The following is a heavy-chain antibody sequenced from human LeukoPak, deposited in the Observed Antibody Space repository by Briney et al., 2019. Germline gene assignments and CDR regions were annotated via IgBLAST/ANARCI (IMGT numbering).Heavy chain of an antibody. Sequence: WASVKVSCKASGGTFSSYAISWVRQAPGQGLERMGGIIPIFGTANYAQKFQGRVTITTDESTSTAYMELSSLRSEDTAVYYCARDRPQFPGSYYYWGQGTLVTVSS. V-gene: IGHV1-69*05. J-gene: IGHJ4*02. D-gene: IGHD3-10*01. CDR3: ARDRPQFPGSYYY. CDR2: IIPIFGTA. CDR1: GGTFSSYA.